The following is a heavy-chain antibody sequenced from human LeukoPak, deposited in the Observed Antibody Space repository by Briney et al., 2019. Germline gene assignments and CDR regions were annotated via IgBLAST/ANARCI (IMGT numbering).Heavy chain of an antibody. J-gene: IGHJ4*02. CDR2: IIPIFGTA. CDR1: GGTFSSYA. Sequence: ASVKVSCKASGGTFSSYAISWVRQAPGQGLEWMGGIIPIFGTANYAQKFQGRVTITADESTSTAYMELSSLRSEDTAVYYCARAGITMVRGVIIRGFDYWGQGTLVTVSS. D-gene: IGHD3-10*01. V-gene: IGHV1-69*13. CDR3: ARAGITMVRGVIIRGFDY.